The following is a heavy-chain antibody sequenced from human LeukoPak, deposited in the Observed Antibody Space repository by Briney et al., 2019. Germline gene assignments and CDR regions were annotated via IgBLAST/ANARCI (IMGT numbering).Heavy chain of an antibody. D-gene: IGHD3-9*01. Sequence: SETLSLTCTVSGGSISSSSYYWGWIRQPPGKGLEWIGSIYYSGSTYYNPSLKSRVTISVDTSKNQFSLKLSSVTAADTAVYYCARATTAILTGYFWNWFDPWGQGTLVTVSS. CDR2: IYYSGST. CDR3: ARATTAILTGYFWNWFDP. CDR1: GGSISSSSYY. J-gene: IGHJ5*02. V-gene: IGHV4-39*01.